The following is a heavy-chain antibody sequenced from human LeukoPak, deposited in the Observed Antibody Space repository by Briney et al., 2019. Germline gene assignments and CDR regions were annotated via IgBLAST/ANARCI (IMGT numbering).Heavy chain of an antibody. V-gene: IGHV3-23*01. J-gene: IGHJ4*02. CDR1: GFTFSDYA. CDR2: ISGSGGST. Sequence: GGSLRLSCAASGFTFSDYAMSWVRQAPGKGLEWVSAISGSGGSTYYADSVKGRFTISRDNSKNTLYLQMNSLRAEDTAVYYCAKDVPRADFWSGYAFDYWGQGTLVTVSS. D-gene: IGHD3-3*01. CDR3: AKDVPRADFWSGYAFDY.